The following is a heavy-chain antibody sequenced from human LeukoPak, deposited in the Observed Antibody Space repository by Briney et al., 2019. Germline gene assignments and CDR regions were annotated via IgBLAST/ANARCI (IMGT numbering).Heavy chain of an antibody. CDR1: GFTVSSNY. CDR2: ISASGGST. V-gene: IGHV3-23*01. CDR3: AKGRGYSGYDFFDY. D-gene: IGHD5-12*01. J-gene: IGHJ4*02. Sequence: GGSLRLSCAASGFTVSSNYMSWVRQAPGKGLEWVSAISASGGSTFYADSVKGRFTISRDNSQNTLYLQMNSLRAEDTALYYCAKGRGYSGYDFFDYWGQGTLVTVSS.